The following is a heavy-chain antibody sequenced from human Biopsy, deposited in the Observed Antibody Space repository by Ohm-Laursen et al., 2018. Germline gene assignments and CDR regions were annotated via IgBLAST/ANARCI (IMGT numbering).Heavy chain of an antibody. V-gene: IGHV4-4*07. CDR2: IYTSGIT. Sequence: PGTLSLTCTVSGGSLSSYSWSWIRQPAGKGLEWIGQIYTSGITNYNPSLKSRVTMSVDTSKNQFSLKVRSVTAADTAVYYCVRGVDYYDPYHYYALDVWGQGTTVTVSS. CDR1: GGSLSSYS. CDR3: VRGVDYYDPYHYYALDV. J-gene: IGHJ6*02. D-gene: IGHD3-22*01.